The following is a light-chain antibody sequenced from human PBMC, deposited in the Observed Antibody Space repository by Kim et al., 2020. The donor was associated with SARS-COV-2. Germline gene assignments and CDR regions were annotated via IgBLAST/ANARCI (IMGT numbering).Light chain of an antibody. CDR2: AAS. J-gene: IGKJ4*01. Sequence: LSPGEGATLSCRASQSVSSNYLAWYQQKPGQAPSLLISAASSRATGIPDRFSGSGSGTDFTLTISRLEPEDFAVYYCQQRGNWVTFGGGTKVDIK. CDR3: QQRGNWVT. V-gene: IGKV3D-20*02. CDR1: QSVSSNY.